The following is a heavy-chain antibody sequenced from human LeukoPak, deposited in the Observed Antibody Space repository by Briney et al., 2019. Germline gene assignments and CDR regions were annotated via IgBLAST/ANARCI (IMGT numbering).Heavy chain of an antibody. CDR2: INHSGST. Sequence: SETLSLTCAVYGETFRDYYWSWIRQPPGKGLEWIGEINHSGSTDYNPSLKSRVTISVDTSKNKFSLKLSSVTAADTPVHYSARCLQWPVRRCFDSWGQGTLVTVSS. J-gene: IGHJ4*02. CDR1: GETFRDYY. V-gene: IGHV4-34*01. D-gene: IGHD2-8*01. CDR3: ARCLQWPVRRCFDS.